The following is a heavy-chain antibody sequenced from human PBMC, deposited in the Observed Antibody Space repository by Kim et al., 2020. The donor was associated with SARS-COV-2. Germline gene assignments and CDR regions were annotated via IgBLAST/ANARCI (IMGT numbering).Heavy chain of an antibody. D-gene: IGHD3-10*01. CDR1: GFTVSTYT. CDR2: ITISSTHI. Sequence: GGSLRLSCAASGFTVSTYTMDWVRQAPGKGLEWVSSITISSTHIYYADSVKGRFTISRDNARNSVYLQMNSQRVDDTAIYYCARGWFGQVGDYWGQGARVTVSS. CDR3: ARGWFGQVGDY. V-gene: IGHV3-21*04. J-gene: IGHJ4*02.